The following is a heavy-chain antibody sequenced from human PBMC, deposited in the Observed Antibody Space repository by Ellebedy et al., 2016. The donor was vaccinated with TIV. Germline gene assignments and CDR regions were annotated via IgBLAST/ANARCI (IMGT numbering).Heavy chain of an antibody. CDR2: ISYDGTTK. Sequence: GESLKISCTVSGFTFSSYPIHWVRLAPGKGLEWVTLISYDGTTKYNADSVKGRFTISRDNSKNTLYLQMNSLRAEDTAVYYCAKAAVGYCSGGSCYFDYWGQGTLVTVSS. V-gene: IGHV3-30-3*01. CDR1: GFTFSSYP. J-gene: IGHJ4*02. D-gene: IGHD2-15*01. CDR3: AKAAVGYCSGGSCYFDY.